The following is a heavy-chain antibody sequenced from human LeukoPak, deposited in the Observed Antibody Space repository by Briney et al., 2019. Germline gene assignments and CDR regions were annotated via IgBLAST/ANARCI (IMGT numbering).Heavy chain of an antibody. J-gene: IGHJ4*02. CDR2: ISSYSTYI. Sequence: GGSLRLSCAASGFSFSDYSMNWVRQAPGKGLEWVSFISSYSTYIYYADSLKGRFTISRDNAKNSLYLRMNSLRAEDTAVYYCARDSFAGYDSSGYSSYDYWGQGTLVTVSS. D-gene: IGHD3-22*01. CDR3: ARDSFAGYDSSGYSSYDY. CDR1: GFSFSDYS. V-gene: IGHV3-21*01.